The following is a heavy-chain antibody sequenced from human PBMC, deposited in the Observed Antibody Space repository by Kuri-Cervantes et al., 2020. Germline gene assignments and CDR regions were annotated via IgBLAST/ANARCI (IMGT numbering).Heavy chain of an antibody. V-gene: IGHV3-11*04. J-gene: IGHJ3*02. CDR1: GFTFSDYY. D-gene: IGHD2-15*01. Sequence: GGSLRLSCAASGFTFSDYYMSWIRQAPGKGLEWVSYISSSGSTIYYADSVKGRFTISRDNAKNSLYLQMNSLRAEDTAVYYCARSYLSRLTSHLHCSGGSCHSFDAFDIRGQGTMVTVSS. CDR2: ISSSGSTI. CDR3: ARSYLSRLTSHLHCSGGSCHSFDAFDI.